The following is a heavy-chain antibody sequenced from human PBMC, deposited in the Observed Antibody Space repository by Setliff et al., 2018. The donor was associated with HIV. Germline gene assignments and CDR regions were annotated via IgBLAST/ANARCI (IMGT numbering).Heavy chain of an antibody. V-gene: IGHV4-31*03. CDR3: ARDVTPRSSWGETDALDI. Sequence: SETLSLTCSVSGGSISSGGYYWSWIRQHPGKGLEWIGYIYYSGSTYYNPSLKSRVTISVDTSKNQFSLKLSSVTAADTAVYYCARDVTPRSSWGETDALDIWGQGTMVTVSS. CDR2: IYYSGST. D-gene: IGHD6-13*01. CDR1: GGSISSGGYY. J-gene: IGHJ3*02.